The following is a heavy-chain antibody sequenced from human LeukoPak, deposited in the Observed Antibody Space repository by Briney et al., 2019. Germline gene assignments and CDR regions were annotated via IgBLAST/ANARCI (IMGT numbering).Heavy chain of an antibody. J-gene: IGHJ3*02. CDR2: IGGSGGST. D-gene: IGHD3-22*01. CDR1: GFTFSSYG. CDR3: AHPLLRSSGYFGAFDI. Sequence: GGSLRLSCAASGFTFSSYGMSWVRQAPGKGLEWVSAIGGSGGSTYYADSVKGRFTISRDNSKNTLYLQMNSLRDEDTAVYYCAHPLLRSSGYFGAFDIWGQGTMVTVSS. V-gene: IGHV3-23*01.